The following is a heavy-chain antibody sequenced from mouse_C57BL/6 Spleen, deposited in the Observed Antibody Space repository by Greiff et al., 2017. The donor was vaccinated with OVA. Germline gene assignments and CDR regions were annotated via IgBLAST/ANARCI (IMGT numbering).Heavy chain of an antibody. J-gene: IGHJ2*01. V-gene: IGHV5-4*01. CDR2: ISDGGSYT. D-gene: IGHD1-1*01. Sequence: DVHLVESGGGLVKPGGSLKLSCAASGFTFSSYAMSWVRQTPEKRLEWVATISDGGSYTYYPDNVKGRFTISRDNAKNNLYLQMSHLKSEDTAMYYCARDRSYYGSSYFDYWGQGTTLTVSS. CDR3: ARDRSYYGSSYFDY. CDR1: GFTFSSYA.